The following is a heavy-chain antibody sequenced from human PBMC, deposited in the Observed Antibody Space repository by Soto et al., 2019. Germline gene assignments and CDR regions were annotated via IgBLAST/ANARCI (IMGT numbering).Heavy chain of an antibody. J-gene: IGHJ4*02. D-gene: IGHD6-13*01. CDR2: ISGSGGST. CDR3: AEEVGIAAAGTGSGYFDY. CDR1: GFTFSSYA. V-gene: IGHV3-23*01. Sequence: XGSLILSFSASGFTFSSYAMSWVRQAPGKGLEWVSAISGSGGSTYYADSVKGRFTISRDNSKNTLYLQMNSLRAEDTAVYYCAEEVGIAAAGTGSGYFDYWGQGTLVTVSS.